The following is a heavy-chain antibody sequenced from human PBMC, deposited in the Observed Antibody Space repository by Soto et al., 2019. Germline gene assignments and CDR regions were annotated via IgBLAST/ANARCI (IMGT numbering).Heavy chain of an antibody. V-gene: IGHV3-30-3*01. CDR3: AREMERLLGY. J-gene: IGHJ4*02. CDR1: GFTFSSYA. Sequence: QVQLVESGGGVVQPGRSLRLSCAASGFTFSSYAMHWVRQAPGKGLEWVAVISYDGSNKYYAESVKGRFTISRDNSKNTLYLQMNSLRAEDTAVYYCAREMERLLGYWGQGTLVTVSS. D-gene: IGHD3-3*01. CDR2: ISYDGSNK.